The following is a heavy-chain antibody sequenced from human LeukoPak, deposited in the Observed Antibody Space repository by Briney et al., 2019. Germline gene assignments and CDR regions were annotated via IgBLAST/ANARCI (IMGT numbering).Heavy chain of an antibody. CDR2: IKSKTDGGTT. CDR3: TTESVYSGTFGFDY. J-gene: IGHJ4*02. CDR1: GFTFSNAW. V-gene: IGHV3-15*01. Sequence: GGSLRLSCAASGFTFSNAWMSWVRHAPGKGLEWVCRIKSKTDGGTTDYAAPVKGRFTISRDDSKNTLYLQMNSLKTEDTAVYYCTTESVYSGTFGFDYWGQGTLVTVSS. D-gene: IGHD1-26*01.